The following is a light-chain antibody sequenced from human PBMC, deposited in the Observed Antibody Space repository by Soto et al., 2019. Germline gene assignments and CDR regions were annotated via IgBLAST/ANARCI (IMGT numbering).Light chain of an antibody. CDR2: GAS. CDR3: QQSYSTLWT. CDR1: QRISNY. J-gene: IGKJ1*01. Sequence: DIQMTQSPSSLSASVGDRVTITCRASQRISNYLNWYQQKPEKAPRLLIYGASSLQSGVPSTFSGSRSGTDFTLTISTLQPEDFATYYCQQSYSTLWTFGQGTKVEIK. V-gene: IGKV1-39*01.